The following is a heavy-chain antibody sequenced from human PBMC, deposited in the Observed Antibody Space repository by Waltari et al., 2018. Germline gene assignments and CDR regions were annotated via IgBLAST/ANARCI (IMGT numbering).Heavy chain of an antibody. D-gene: IGHD3-3*01. CDR2: IYHSGST. CDR3: ARAGGYDFWSGYSFAFDF. V-gene: IGHV4-59*01. J-gene: IGHJ3*01. Sequence: QVQLQESGPGLVKPSETLSLTCTVSGVSITSYYWGWIRQPPGKGLEWIGYIYHSGSTNYNPSLKSRATVSVDTSNNQISLKLTSVTPADTAVYYCARAGGYDFWSGYSFAFDFWGQGTMVTVSS. CDR1: GVSITSYY.